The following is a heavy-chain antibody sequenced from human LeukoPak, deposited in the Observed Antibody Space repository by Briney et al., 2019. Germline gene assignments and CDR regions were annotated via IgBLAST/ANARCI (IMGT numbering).Heavy chain of an antibody. CDR2: ISSNGGST. CDR1: GFTFSSYA. V-gene: IGHV3-64*01. Sequence: GGSLRLSCAASGFTFSSYAMHWVRQAPGKGLEYVSAISSNGGSTYYANSVKGRFTISRDNSKNTLYLQMGSLRAEDMAVYYCARERWGSRCFDPWGQETLVTVSS. CDR3: ARERWGSRCFDP. J-gene: IGHJ5*02. D-gene: IGHD4-23*01.